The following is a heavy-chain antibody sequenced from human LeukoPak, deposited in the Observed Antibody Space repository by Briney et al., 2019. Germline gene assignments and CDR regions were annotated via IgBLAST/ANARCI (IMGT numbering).Heavy chain of an antibody. CDR1: GFTFSSYA. D-gene: IGHD5-18*01. Sequence: GGSLRLSCAASGFTFSSYAMSWVRQAPGKGLEWVSVISGSGGSTYYADSVKGRFTISGDNSKNTLYLQMNSLRAEDTAVYYCAKVYKGDTAMAPVGHYYYYGMDVWGQGTTVTVSS. V-gene: IGHV3-23*01. J-gene: IGHJ6*02. CDR2: ISGSGGST. CDR3: AKVYKGDTAMAPVGHYYYYGMDV.